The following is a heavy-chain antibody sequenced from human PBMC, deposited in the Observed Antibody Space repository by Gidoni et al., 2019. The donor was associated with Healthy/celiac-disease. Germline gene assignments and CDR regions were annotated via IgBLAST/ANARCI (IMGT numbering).Heavy chain of an antibody. V-gene: IGHV3-48*01. Sequence: EVQLVESGGGLVQPGGSLRLSCAASGFTFSSYSMNWVRQAPGKGLEWVSYSSSSSSTIYYADSVKGRFTISRDNAKNSLYLQMNSLRAEDTAVYYCARLTYYYGSGSYGYDYWGQGTLVTVSS. CDR3: ARLTYYYGSGSYGYDY. CDR2: SSSSSSTI. CDR1: GFTFSSYS. D-gene: IGHD3-10*01. J-gene: IGHJ4*02.